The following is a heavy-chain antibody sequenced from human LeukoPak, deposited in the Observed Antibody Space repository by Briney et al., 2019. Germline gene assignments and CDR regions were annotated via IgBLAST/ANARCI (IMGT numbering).Heavy chain of an antibody. V-gene: IGHV1-8*01. Sequence: VASVKVSCKASGYTFTSYDINWVRQATGQGLEWVGWMNPNSGNTGYAQKFQGRVTMTRNTSISTAYMELSSLRSEDTAMYYCASIMVRGVITRYGMDVWGQGTTVTVSS. CDR1: GYTFTSYD. CDR3: ASIMVRGVITRYGMDV. D-gene: IGHD3-10*01. CDR2: MNPNSGNT. J-gene: IGHJ6*02.